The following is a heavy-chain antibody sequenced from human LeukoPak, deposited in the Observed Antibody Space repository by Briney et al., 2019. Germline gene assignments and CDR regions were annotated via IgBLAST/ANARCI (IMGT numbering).Heavy chain of an antibody. CDR1: GGSISSYY. CDR2: IYYSGST. D-gene: IGHD3-22*01. V-gene: IGHV4-59*01. CDR3: AREAPYYYDSSGYYYGPIGY. J-gene: IGHJ4*02. Sequence: SETLSLTCTVSGGSISSYYWSWIRQPPGKGLEWIGYIYYSGSTNYNPSLKSRVTISVDTSKNQFSLKLSSVTAADTAVYYCAREAPYYYDSSGYYYGPIGYWGQGTLVTVSS.